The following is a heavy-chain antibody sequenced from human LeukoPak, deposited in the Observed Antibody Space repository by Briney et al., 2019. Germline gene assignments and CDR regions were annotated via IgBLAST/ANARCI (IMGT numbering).Heavy chain of an antibody. CDR1: GFTFSSYG. J-gene: IGHJ4*02. D-gene: IGHD3-3*01. Sequence: GGSLRLSCAASGFTFSSYGMHWVRQAPGKGLEWVAFIRYDGSNKYYADSVKGRFTISRDNSKNTLYLQMNSLGAEDTAVYYCAKGSHGGYDFWSGYQGSFFFDYWGQGTLVTVSS. CDR3: AKGSHGGYDFWSGYQGSFFFDY. CDR2: IRYDGSNK. V-gene: IGHV3-30*02.